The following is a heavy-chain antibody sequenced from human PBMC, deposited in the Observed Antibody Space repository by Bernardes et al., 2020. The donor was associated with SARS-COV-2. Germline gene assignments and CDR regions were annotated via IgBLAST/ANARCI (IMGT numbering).Heavy chain of an antibody. CDR3: ARGAVGARGMDV. CDR2: INVNKGNT. J-gene: IGHJ6*02. V-gene: IGHV1-18*01. Sequence: ASVKVSCKASGYAFSSHGISWVRQAPGQGLEWMGWINVNKGNTNYAEKFQGRVTMTTDTSTRTAYMELRSLRSDDTAVYYCARGAVGARGMDVWGQGTTVTVSS. CDR1: GYAFSSHG.